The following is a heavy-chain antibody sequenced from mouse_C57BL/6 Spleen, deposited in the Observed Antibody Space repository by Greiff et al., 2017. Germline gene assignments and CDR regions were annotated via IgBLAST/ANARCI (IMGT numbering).Heavy chain of an antibody. CDR3: ARQSISYAMDY. J-gene: IGHJ4*01. CDR1: GFTFSDYY. CDR2: ISNGGGST. V-gene: IGHV5-12*01. Sequence: EVQGVESGGGLVQPGGSLKLSCAASGFTFSDYYMYWVRQTPEKRLEWVAYISNGGGSTYYPDTVKGRFTISRDNAKNTLYLQMSRLKSEDTAMYYCARQSISYAMDYWGQGTSVTVSS. D-gene: IGHD2-10*02.